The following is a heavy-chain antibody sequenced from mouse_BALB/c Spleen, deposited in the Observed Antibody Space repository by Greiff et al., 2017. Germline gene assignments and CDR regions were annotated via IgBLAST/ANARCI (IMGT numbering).Heavy chain of an antibody. CDR2: ISNGGGST. J-gene: IGHJ1*01. V-gene: IGHV5-12-2*01. D-gene: IGHD1-1*01. Sequence: EVKLVESGGGLVQPGGSLKLSCAASGFTFSSYTMSWVRQTPEKRLEWVAYISNGGGSTYYPDTVKGRFTISRDNAKNTLYLQMSSLKSEDTAMYYCARDYGYGYFDVWGAGTTVTVSS. CDR1: GFTFSSYT. CDR3: ARDYGYGYFDV.